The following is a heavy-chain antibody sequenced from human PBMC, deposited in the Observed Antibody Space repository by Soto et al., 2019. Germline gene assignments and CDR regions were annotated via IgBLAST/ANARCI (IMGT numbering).Heavy chain of an antibody. CDR3: ARQRWGYCSSTSCYGAFDI. CDR2: IYYSGST. Sequence: SETLSLTCTVSGGSISSYYWSWIRQPPGKGLEWIGYIYYSGSTNYNPSLKSRVTISVDTSKNQFSLKLSSVTAADTAGYYCARQRWGYCSSTSCYGAFDIWGQGTMVTVSS. CDR1: GGSISSYY. D-gene: IGHD2-2*01. V-gene: IGHV4-59*08. J-gene: IGHJ3*02.